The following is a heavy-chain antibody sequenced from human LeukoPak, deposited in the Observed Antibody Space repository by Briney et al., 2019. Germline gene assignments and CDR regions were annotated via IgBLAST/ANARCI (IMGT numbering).Heavy chain of an antibody. CDR3: AQGSGNYAFDH. Sequence: DSGPALGKPTKTLTLAYSVYVWSLNTVRLRVSWIRQPPGKALEWLARIDWDDDKFYNTSLKTRLTISKDTSKNQVVLTMTNMDPVDTATYYCAQGSGNYAFDHWGQGTLVTVSS. CDR1: VWSLNTVRLR. V-gene: IGHV2-70*04. CDR2: IDWDDDK. D-gene: IGHD4-11*01. J-gene: IGHJ4*02.